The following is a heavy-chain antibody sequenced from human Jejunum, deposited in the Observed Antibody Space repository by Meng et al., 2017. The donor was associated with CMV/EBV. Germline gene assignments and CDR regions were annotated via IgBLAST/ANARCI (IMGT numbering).Heavy chain of an antibody. V-gene: IGHV1-18*01. CDR2: ISAYNDNT. CDR3: ARDLPGGTKGTWLDL. CDR1: GYIFNNYG. Sequence: QVQLVQSGAEVKKPGASVKVSCXASGYIFNNYGVSWVRQAPGQGPEWMGWISAYNDNTNYAQNFQGRFTMTTDTSTSTAYMELRSLRSDDTAVYYCARDLPGGTKGTWLDLWGQGTLVTVSS. D-gene: IGHD1-14*01. J-gene: IGHJ5*02.